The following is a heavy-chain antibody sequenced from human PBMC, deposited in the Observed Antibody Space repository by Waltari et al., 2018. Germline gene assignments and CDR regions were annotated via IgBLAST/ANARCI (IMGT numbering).Heavy chain of an antibody. Sequence: QVQLVQSGAEVKKPGASVKVSCKASGYTFTGYYMHWVRQAPGQGLEWMGGIIPIFGTANYAQKFQGRVTITADESTSTAYMELSSLRSEDTAVYYCARVGKWPQGGFDPWGQGTLVTVSS. V-gene: IGHV1-69*01. CDR1: GYTFTGYY. D-gene: IGHD5-12*01. J-gene: IGHJ5*02. CDR3: ARVGKWPQGGFDP. CDR2: IIPIFGTA.